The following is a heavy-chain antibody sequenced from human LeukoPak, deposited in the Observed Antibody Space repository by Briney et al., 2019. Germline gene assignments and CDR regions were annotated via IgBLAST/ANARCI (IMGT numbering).Heavy chain of an antibody. D-gene: IGHD2/OR15-2a*01. Sequence: PGGSLRLSCAASGFTFSGSAMHWVRQASGKGLEWVGSIRSKANSYATAYAASVKGRFTISRDDSKNTAYLQMNSLKTEDTAVYYCTRRENRGVDYWGQGTLVTVSS. CDR3: TRRENRGVDY. CDR1: GFTFSGSA. V-gene: IGHV3-73*01. CDR2: IRSKANSYAT. J-gene: IGHJ4*02.